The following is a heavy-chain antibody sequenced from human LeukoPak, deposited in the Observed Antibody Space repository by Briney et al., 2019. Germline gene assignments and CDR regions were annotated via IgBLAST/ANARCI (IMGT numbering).Heavy chain of an antibody. J-gene: IGHJ4*02. D-gene: IGHD5-18*01. CDR1: GFTFSSYE. CDR2: IYSGGNT. V-gene: IGHV3-66*01. Sequence: GGSLRLSCAASGFTFSSYEMNWVRQAPGKGLEWVSVIYSGGNTYYADSVKGRFTISRDNSKSTLYLQMNSLRAEDTAVYYCASSFFNGYSYGFDYWGQGTLVTVSS. CDR3: ASSFFNGYSYGFDY.